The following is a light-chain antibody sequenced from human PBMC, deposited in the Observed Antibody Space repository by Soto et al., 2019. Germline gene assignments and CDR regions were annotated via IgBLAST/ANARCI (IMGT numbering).Light chain of an antibody. V-gene: IGKV3-20*01. CDR3: QQYGSTPPIT. CDR2: DAS. J-gene: IGKJ5*01. Sequence: EFVLPQSPGTLSLSPGARATLSCRASQSFSSTYLAWYQQKPGQAPRLLIYDASNRATGIPARFSGSGSGTDFTLTISRLEPEDFAVYYCQQYGSTPPITFGQGTRLEI. CDR1: QSFSSTY.